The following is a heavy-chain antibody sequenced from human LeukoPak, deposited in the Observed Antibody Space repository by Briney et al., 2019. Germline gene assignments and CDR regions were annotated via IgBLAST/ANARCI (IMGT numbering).Heavy chain of an antibody. Sequence: GGSLRLSCAASGFTFSDYYMSWIRQAPGKGLERVSYISGGSRYTNYADSVKGRFTVSRDNAKNSLYLQMNSLRAEDTAVYYCAREYGSGSCFDFWGQGTLVTVSS. J-gene: IGHJ4*02. V-gene: IGHV3-11*05. CDR1: GFTFSDYY. CDR2: ISGGSRYT. CDR3: AREYGSGSCFDF. D-gene: IGHD3-10*01.